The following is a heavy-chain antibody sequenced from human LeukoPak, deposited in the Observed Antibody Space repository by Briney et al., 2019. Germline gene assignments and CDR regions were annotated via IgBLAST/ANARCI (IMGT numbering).Heavy chain of an antibody. Sequence: GGSLGLSCSASGFTFSSYAMHWVRQAPGKGLQYVSGISTNGGRTYYADSVKDRFTISRDNSKNTLYLQMSSLRLEDTAVYYCPLPNLGYWGQGNLVTVSS. V-gene: IGHV3-64D*08. D-gene: IGHD1-14*01. CDR3: PLPNLGY. J-gene: IGHJ4*02. CDR2: ISTNGGRT. CDR1: GFTFSSYA.